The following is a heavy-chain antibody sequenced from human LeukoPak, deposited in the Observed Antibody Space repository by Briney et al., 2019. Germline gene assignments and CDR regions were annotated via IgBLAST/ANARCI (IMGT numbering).Heavy chain of an antibody. J-gene: IGHJ4*02. CDR1: GYTCTSYD. Sequence: ASVKVSCKASGYTCTSYDINLVRQATGQGLEWMGWMNPNSGNTGYAQKFQGRVTMTRNTSISTAYMELSSLRSEDTAVYYCARVSSGWPRLLDYWGQGTLVTVSS. CDR3: ARVSSGWPRLLDY. D-gene: IGHD6-19*01. V-gene: IGHV1-8*01. CDR2: MNPNSGNT.